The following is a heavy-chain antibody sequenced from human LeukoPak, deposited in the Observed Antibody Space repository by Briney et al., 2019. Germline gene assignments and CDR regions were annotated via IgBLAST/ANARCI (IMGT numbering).Heavy chain of an antibody. Sequence: GGSLRLSCTASGFTFSTYWMTWVRQAPGKGLEWVAAISSRGGSTYYADSVKGRFTISRDNSKNTLYLQKNSLRAEDTAVYYCAKGGCSSTSCRSHYWGQGGLVTVSS. CDR1: GFTFSTYW. CDR3: AKGGCSSTSCRSHY. J-gene: IGHJ4*02. V-gene: IGHV3-23*01. CDR2: ISSRGGST. D-gene: IGHD2-2*01.